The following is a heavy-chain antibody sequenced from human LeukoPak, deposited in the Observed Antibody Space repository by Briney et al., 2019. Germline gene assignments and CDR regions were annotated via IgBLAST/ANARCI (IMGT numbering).Heavy chain of an antibody. J-gene: IGHJ4*02. V-gene: IGHV3-23*01. CDR3: AKGGLRWDYYFDY. D-gene: IGHD4-23*01. Sequence: GGSLRLSCAASGFTFSSYAMSWVRQAPGKGLEWVSAISGSGGSTYYADSVKGRFTISRDDSKNTLYLQMNSLRAEDTAVYYCAKGGLRWDYYFDYWGQGTLVTVSS. CDR2: ISGSGGST. CDR1: GFTFSSYA.